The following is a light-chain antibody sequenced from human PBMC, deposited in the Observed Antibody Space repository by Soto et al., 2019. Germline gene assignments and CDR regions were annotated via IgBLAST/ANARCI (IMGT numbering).Light chain of an antibody. CDR2: GAS. CDR1: QSVDSN. CDR3: QQYKNWPRT. V-gene: IGKV3-15*01. J-gene: IGKJ4*02. Sequence: EIVLTQSPATLSVSPGDRVTLSCRASQSVDSNLAWYQQKRGQAPRLLIYGASTRATDMPGRFSGSGSGTEFTLTISSLQSEDFAVYYCQQYKNWPRTFGRGTKV.